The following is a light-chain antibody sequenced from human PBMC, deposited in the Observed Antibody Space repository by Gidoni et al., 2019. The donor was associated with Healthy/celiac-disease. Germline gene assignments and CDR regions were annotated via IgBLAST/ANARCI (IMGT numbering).Light chain of an antibody. Sequence: EIVLTQSPATLSLSPGERATLSCRASQGVSSYLAWYQQKPGQAPRLLIYDASNRATGIPARFSGSGSGTDFTLTISSLEPEDFAVYYCQQRSNWPSFMYTFGQGTKLEIK. V-gene: IGKV3-11*01. CDR1: QGVSSY. CDR3: QQRSNWPSFMYT. J-gene: IGKJ2*01. CDR2: DAS.